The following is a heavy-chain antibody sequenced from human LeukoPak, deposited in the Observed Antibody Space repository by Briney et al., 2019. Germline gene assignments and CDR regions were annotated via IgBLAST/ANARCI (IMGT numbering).Heavy chain of an antibody. V-gene: IGHV3-48*01. J-gene: IGHJ4*02. Sequence: GGSLRLSCAASGFTFSSYSMNWVRQAPGKGLEWVSYISSSSSTIYYADSVKGRFTISRDNAKNSLYLQMNSLRAEDTAVYYCAREDVGGSYFPPLVDYWGQGTLVTVSS. CDR1: GFTFSSYS. CDR2: ISSSSSTI. D-gene: IGHD1-26*01. CDR3: AREDVGGSYFPPLVDY.